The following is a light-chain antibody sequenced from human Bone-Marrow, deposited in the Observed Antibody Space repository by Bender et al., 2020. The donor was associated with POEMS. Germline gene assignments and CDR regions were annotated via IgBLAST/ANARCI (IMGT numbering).Light chain of an antibody. CDR1: SSDIGGYKY. J-gene: IGLJ1*01. CDR3: ISYTSSSTLV. V-gene: IGLV2-14*01. CDR2: EVS. Sequence: QSALTQPASASGSPGQSVTISCTRTSSDIGGYKYVSWYQQHPGKAPNLMILEVSMRPSGVPARFSGSKSGNPASLTISGLQAEDEADYYCISYTSSSTLVFGAGTKLTVL.